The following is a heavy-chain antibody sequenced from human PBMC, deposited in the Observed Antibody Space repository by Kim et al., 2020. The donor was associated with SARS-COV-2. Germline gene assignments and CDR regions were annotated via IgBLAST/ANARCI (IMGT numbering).Heavy chain of an antibody. CDR1: GFDFSSFG. V-gene: IGHV3-33*01. J-gene: IGHJ6*02. CDR2: MRYDGTTK. D-gene: IGHD2-15*01. Sequence: GGSLRLSCAASGFDFSSFGLHWVRQAPGKGLEWVALMRYDGTTKFYADSVKGRFTISGDNARNTVFLQMDSLRADDTAVYYCARNSAAYKYYYIMDVWGQGTTVIVSS. CDR3: ARNSAAYKYYYIMDV.